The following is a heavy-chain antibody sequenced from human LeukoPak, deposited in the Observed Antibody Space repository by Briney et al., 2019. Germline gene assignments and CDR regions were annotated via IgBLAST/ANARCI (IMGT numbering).Heavy chain of an antibody. CDR3: ARAVAGFDY. Sequence: GGSLRLSCAASGFTFTTYAMTWVRQAPGKGLEWVSSISGSGNSPYYADSVKGRFTISRDNSKNTLYLQMNSLRAEDTAVYYCARAVAGFDYWGQGTLVTVSS. V-gene: IGHV3-23*01. J-gene: IGHJ4*02. CDR1: GFTFTTYA. CDR2: ISGSGNSP. D-gene: IGHD6-19*01.